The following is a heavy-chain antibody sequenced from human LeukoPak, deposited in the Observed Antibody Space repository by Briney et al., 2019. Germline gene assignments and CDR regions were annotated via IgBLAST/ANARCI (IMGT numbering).Heavy chain of an antibody. CDR2: IYYSGGT. V-gene: IGHV4-59*08. D-gene: IGHD3-10*01. CDR3: AGFTFFRGVITFDY. Sequence: PSETLSLTCTVSGGSISSYYWSWIRQPPGKGLEWIGYIYYSGGTNYNPSLRSRVSISVDTSKNQFSLKLSSVTAADTAVYSCAGFTFFRGVITFDYWGQGTLVTVSS. J-gene: IGHJ4*02. CDR1: GGSISSYY.